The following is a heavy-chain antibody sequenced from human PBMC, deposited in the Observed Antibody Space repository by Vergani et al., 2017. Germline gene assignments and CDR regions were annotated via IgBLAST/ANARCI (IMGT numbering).Heavy chain of an antibody. CDR3: ARISGGCAPYLHY. V-gene: IGHV3-7*01. D-gene: IGHD2-15*01. Sequence: EVQLLESGGGLVQPGGSLRLSCAASGFTFGDYYMAWIRPAPGKGLEWVASIKRDGTGTFYVDFVKGRFTISRYNAKTTLYLQMNSLRDEDRGVYYCARISGGCAPYLHYWVQGALVTVAS. CDR1: GFTFGDYY. J-gene: IGHJ4*02. CDR2: IKRDGTGT.